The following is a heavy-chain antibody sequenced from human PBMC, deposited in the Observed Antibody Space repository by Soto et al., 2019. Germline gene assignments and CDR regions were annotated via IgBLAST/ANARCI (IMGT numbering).Heavy chain of an antibody. CDR3: ARDGGDIVVVPAATPYYYYGMDV. J-gene: IGHJ6*02. V-gene: IGHV3-30-3*01. CDR2: ISYDGSNK. CDR1: GFTFSSYA. Sequence: GGSLRLSCAASGFTFSSYAMHWVRQAPGKGLEWVAVISYDGSNKYYADSVKGRFTISRDNSKNTLYLQMNSLRAEDTAVYYCARDGGDIVVVPAATPYYYYGMDVWGQGTTVTVSS. D-gene: IGHD2-2*01.